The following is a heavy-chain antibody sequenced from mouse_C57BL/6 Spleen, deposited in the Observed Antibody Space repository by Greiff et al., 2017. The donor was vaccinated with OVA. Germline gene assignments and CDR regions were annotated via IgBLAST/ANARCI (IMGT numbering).Heavy chain of an antibody. CDR1: GFTFSSYT. CDR2: ISGGGGNT. J-gene: IGHJ2*01. CDR3: ARHSGRGVFDY. Sequence: EVKVEESGGGLVKPGGSLKLSCAASGFTFSSYTMSWVRQTPEKRLEWVATISGGGGNTYYPDSVKGRFTISRDNAKNTLYLQMSSLRSEDTALYYCARHSGRGVFDYWGQGTTLTVSS. V-gene: IGHV5-9*01.